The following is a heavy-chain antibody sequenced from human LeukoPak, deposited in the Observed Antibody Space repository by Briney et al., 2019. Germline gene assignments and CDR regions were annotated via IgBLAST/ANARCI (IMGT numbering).Heavy chain of an antibody. CDR2: IKQDGSEK. CDR1: GFTFSTFW. V-gene: IGHV3-7*03. J-gene: IGHJ4*02. Sequence: GGSLRLSCAASGFTFSTFWMSWVRQAPGKGLEWVANIKQDGSEKNYMDSVKGRFTISRDNAKNSLYLQMNSLRVEDAAVYYCARGHLYFDYWGQGNLVTVSS. CDR3: ARGHLYFDY.